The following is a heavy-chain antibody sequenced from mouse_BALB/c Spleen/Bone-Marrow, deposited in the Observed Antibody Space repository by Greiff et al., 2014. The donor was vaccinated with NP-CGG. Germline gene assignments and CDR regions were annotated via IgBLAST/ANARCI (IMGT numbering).Heavy chain of an antibody. J-gene: IGHJ2*01. Sequence: QVQLQQPGAELVRPGSSVKISCKASGYTFSSYWMNWVKQRPGQGLEWIGQIYPGDGDTNYNGKFKGKATLTADKSSSTAYMQLSSLTSEDSAVYFCARVRNWADYWGQGTTLTVSS. CDR2: IYPGDGDT. V-gene: IGHV1-80*01. D-gene: IGHD4-1*01. CDR3: ARVRNWADY. CDR1: GYTFSSYW.